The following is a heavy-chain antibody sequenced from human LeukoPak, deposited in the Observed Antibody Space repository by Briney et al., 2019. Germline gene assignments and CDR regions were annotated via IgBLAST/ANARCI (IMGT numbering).Heavy chain of an antibody. CDR3: ARTVVVVAATRENWFDP. V-gene: IGHV1-18*01. CDR1: GYTFTSYG. J-gene: IGHJ5*02. D-gene: IGHD2-15*01. Sequence: GASVKVSCKASGYTFTSYGISWVRQAPGQGLEWMGWISAYNGNTNYAQKLQGRVTMTTDTSTSTAYMELRSLRSDDTAVYYCARTVVVVAATRENWFDPWGQGTLVAVSS. CDR2: ISAYNGNT.